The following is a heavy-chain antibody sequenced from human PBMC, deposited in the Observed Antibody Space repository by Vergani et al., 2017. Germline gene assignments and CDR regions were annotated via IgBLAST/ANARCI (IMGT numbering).Heavy chain of an antibody. J-gene: IGHJ4*02. CDR2: ISYDGSNK. CDR1: GFTFSSYG. Sequence: QLQLVESGGGVFKPGRSLRLSCASSGFTFSSYGMHWVRQAPGKGLEWVAVISYDGSNKYYADSVKGRFTISRDNSKNTLYLQMNSLRAEDTAVYYCAKDILYDILTEEGGYWGQGTLVTVSS. D-gene: IGHD3-9*01. V-gene: IGHV3-30*18. CDR3: AKDILYDILTEEGGY.